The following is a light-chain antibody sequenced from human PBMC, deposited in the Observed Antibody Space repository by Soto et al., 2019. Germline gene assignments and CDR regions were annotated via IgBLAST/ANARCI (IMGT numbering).Light chain of an antibody. Sequence: DIQMTQSPSSLSASVGDRVTLTCRASHDISHFLAWYQQRPGKVPKLLVYYASTLQSSVPSRFSGSGSGTEFTLTISSLQPEDVATYYCLKYNKDAPGAFGQGTKVEI. J-gene: IGKJ1*01. CDR3: LKYNKDAPGA. CDR1: HDISHF. CDR2: YAS. V-gene: IGKV1-27*01.